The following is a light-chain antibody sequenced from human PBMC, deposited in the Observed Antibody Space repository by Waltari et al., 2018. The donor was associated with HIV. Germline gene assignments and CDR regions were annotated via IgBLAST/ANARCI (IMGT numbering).Light chain of an antibody. CDR3: MQRIAFPVT. J-gene: IGKJ5*01. V-gene: IGKV2-40*01. CDR1: LSLLDSATEIAY. Sequence: ILMNQRPNSLYVTPGEPASIPCSSSLSLLDSATEIAYLDWFLQRPGQSPQLLIYSHSYRASGVPDRFSGGGSGTNFTLKINKMEAGDFGVYFCMQRIAFPVTFGQGTRLEIK. CDR2: SHS.